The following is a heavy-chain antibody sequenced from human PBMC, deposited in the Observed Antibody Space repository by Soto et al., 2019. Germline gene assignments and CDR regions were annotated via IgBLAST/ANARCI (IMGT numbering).Heavy chain of an antibody. D-gene: IGHD6-6*01. V-gene: IGHV4-34*01. CDR3: ARTSMFDC. CDR2: INHSGST. Sequence: PSDTLSLTCAVYCGSFSSYYCSWIRQPPGKGLEWIGEINHSGSTNYNPSLKSRVTMSVDTSKNQFSLKLSSVTAADTAVYYCARTSMFDCWGQGTLVTVSS. J-gene: IGHJ4*02. CDR1: CGSFSSYY.